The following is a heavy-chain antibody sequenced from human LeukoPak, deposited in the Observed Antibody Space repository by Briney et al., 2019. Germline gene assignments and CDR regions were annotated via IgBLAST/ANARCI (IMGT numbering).Heavy chain of an antibody. D-gene: IGHD6-19*01. Sequence: SETLSLTCTVSGGSISNYYWSWVRQPPGKGLEWIGYIYYSGSTTYNPSLKSRVTISVDTSKNQFSLKLSSVTAADTAVYYCARGRRQWRFDYWGQGTLATVSS. CDR2: IYYSGST. V-gene: IGHV4-59*12. CDR1: GGSISNYY. CDR3: ARGRRQWRFDY. J-gene: IGHJ4*02.